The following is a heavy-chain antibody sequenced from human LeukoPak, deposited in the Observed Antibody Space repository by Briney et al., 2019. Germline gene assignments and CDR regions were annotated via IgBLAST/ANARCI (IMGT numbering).Heavy chain of an antibody. V-gene: IGHV4-61*02. Sequence: SETLSLTCTVSGGSLSSGSYYWSWIRQPAGKGLEWIGRIYTSGSTNYNPSLKSRVTISVDTSKNQFSLKLSSVTAADTAVYYCARAPPSIAAAGTGYFDYWGQGTLVTVSS. CDR3: ARAPPSIAAAGTGYFDY. D-gene: IGHD6-13*01. J-gene: IGHJ4*02. CDR1: GGSLSSGSYY. CDR2: IYTSGST.